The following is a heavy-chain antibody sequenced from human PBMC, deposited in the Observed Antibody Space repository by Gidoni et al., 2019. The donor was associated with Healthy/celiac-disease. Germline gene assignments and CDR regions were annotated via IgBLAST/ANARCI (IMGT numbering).Heavy chain of an antibody. J-gene: IGHJ4*02. CDR1: GGSFSGYY. CDR2: IKHSGST. Sequence: QVQLQQWGAGLLKPSDTLSPTRAVYGGSFSGYYEHGIRQPPGKGLEVIGEIKHSGSTNYNPALKSRVTISVDTSKNQFSLKLSSVTAADTAVYYCARNPGIAATEHSFDYWGQGTLVTVSS. CDR3: ARNPGIAATEHSFDY. V-gene: IGHV4-34*02. D-gene: IGHD6-13*01.